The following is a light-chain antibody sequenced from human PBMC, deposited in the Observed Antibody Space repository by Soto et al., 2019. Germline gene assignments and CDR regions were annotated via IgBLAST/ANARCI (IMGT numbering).Light chain of an antibody. CDR1: QTVSSSY. J-gene: IGKJ2*01. CDR3: QQYGSSPPTYT. CDR2: GAS. V-gene: IGKV3-20*01. Sequence: ETELTQSPGTLSSSPGERATLSCRASQTVSSSYLAWYQQKPGQAPRLLIYGASRRATGVPDRFSGSGSGTDYTLTISRLEPEDFAVYYCQQYGSSPPTYTFGQGTKLEIK.